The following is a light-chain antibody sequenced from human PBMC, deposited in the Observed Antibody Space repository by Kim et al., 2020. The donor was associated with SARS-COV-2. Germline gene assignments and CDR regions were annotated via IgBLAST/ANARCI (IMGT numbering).Light chain of an antibody. CDR3: HSRDSSNNHL. J-gene: IGLJ3*02. V-gene: IGLV3-19*01. CDR2: GKN. Sequence: VALGPTVRITCQGDSLRRYYASWYQQKPGQAPVLVIYGKNNRPSGIPDRVSGSSSGNTASLTITGAQAEDEADYYCHSRDSSNNHLFGGGTQLTVL. CDR1: SLRRYY.